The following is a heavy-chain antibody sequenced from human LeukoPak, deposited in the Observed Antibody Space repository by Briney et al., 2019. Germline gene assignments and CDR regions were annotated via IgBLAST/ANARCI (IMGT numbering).Heavy chain of an antibody. J-gene: IGHJ6*02. V-gene: IGHV3-30*04. D-gene: IGHD3-3*01. CDR2: ISYDGNDE. CDR1: GFTFSNYT. Sequence: PGGSLRLSCAASGFTFSNYTMHWVRQAPGKGLEWGTVISYDGNDEYYADSVKGRFTISRDKSKSTLYLQMNSLRAEDTGVHYCARGGDYNFWSGYSYGMDVWGQGTTVSVSS. CDR3: ARGGDYNFWSGYSYGMDV.